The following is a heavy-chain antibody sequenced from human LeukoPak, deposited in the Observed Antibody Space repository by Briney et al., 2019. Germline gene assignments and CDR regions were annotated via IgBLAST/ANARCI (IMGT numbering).Heavy chain of an antibody. CDR3: ASGAITMIVYYYMDV. J-gene: IGHJ6*03. V-gene: IGHV4-39*07. D-gene: IGHD3-22*01. CDR2: VHNSGST. Sequence: SETLSLTCIVSGGSITTSDNYWGWIRQPPGKGLEWIGAVHNSGSTYYNPSLKSRVTMSIDRSTNRFSLKLSSVTAADTAVYYCASGAITMIVYYYMDVWGKGTTVTVSS. CDR1: GGSITTSDNY.